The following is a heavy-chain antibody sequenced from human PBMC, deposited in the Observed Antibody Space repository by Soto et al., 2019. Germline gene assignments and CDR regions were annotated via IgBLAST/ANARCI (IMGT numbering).Heavy chain of an antibody. CDR3: VRDGTKTLRDWFDP. D-gene: IGHD1-1*01. CDR2: IYATGTT. Sequence: XETLSLTCTVSGASISGYYWSWSRKSSGKGLEWIGRIYATGTTDYNPSLKGRVMMSVDTSKKQFSLKLRSVTAADTAVYYCVRDGTKTLRDWFDPWGQGISVTVSS. CDR1: GASISGYY. V-gene: IGHV4-4*07. J-gene: IGHJ5*02.